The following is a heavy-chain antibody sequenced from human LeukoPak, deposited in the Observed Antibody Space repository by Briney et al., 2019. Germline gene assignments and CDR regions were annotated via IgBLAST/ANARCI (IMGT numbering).Heavy chain of an antibody. V-gene: IGHV3-7*03. J-gene: IGHJ4*02. CDR2: IKQDETEK. D-gene: IGHD1-26*01. CDR3: AKGLIVGATPFDY. CDR1: GFTFSGHG. Sequence: GGSLRLSCAASGFTFSGHGMHWVRQAPGKGLEWVANIKQDETEKFYLGSVKGRFTISRDNAKNSLYLQMNSLRVEDTAVYYCAKGLIVGATPFDYWGQGTLVTVSS.